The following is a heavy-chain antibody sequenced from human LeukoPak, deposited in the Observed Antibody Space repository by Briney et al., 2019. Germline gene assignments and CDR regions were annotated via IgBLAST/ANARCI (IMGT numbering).Heavy chain of an antibody. CDR2: IHSSGST. CDR1: GFSITTYY. Sequence: PSETLSLTCTVSGFSITTYYWSWIRQSPGNGLEWIGQIHSSGSTTYNPSLKSRVTISVDTSKNQFSLKLSSVTAADTAVYYCARASYYYDSSGYFLFDYWGQGTLVTVSS. V-gene: IGHV4-59*12. D-gene: IGHD3-22*01. J-gene: IGHJ4*02. CDR3: ARASYYYDSSGYFLFDY.